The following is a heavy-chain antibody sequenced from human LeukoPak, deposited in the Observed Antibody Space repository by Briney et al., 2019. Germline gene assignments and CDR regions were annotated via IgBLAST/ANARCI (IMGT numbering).Heavy chain of an antibody. V-gene: IGHV3-30*04. CDR2: ISYDGSNK. CDR1: GFTFFNYA. CDR3: ARDRRDGYPNYYYYYRDV. J-gene: IGHJ6*03. D-gene: IGHD5-24*01. Sequence: GGSLRLSCAASGFTFFNYAMHWVRQAPGKGLEWVGVISYDGSNKYYADSVKGRFTISRDNSKSTLYLQMNSLRTEDTAVYYCARDRRDGYPNYYYYYRDVWGKGTTVTVSS.